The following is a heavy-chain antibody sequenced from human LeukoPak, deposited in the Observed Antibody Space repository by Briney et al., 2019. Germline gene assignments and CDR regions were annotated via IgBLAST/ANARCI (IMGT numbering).Heavy chain of an antibody. CDR2: FYYSGIT. CDR1: GGSFSGYY. Sequence: ETSETLSLTCAVYGGSFSGYYWSWIRQPPGKGLEWIGNFYYSGITYYNPSLKSRVVISVDTSKNQFSLTVSSVRAADTAVYYCARHREGSGWTSLDYWGQGTLVTVSS. CDR3: ARHREGSGWTSLDY. V-gene: IGHV4-34*01. D-gene: IGHD6-19*01. J-gene: IGHJ4*02.